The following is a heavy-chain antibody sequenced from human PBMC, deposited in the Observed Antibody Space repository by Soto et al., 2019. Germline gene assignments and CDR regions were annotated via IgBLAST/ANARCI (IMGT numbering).Heavy chain of an antibody. CDR3: TSAEYSREKTDY. CDR2: IRSKANSYAT. CDR1: GFTFSGSA. V-gene: IGHV3-73*02. J-gene: IGHJ4*02. Sequence: EVQLVESGGGLVQPGGSLKLSCAASGFTFSGSAMHWVRQASGKGLEWVGRIRSKANSYATAYAASVKGRFTISRDDSKNTAYLQMNSLKTEDTAVYYCTSAEYSREKTDYWGQGTLVTVSS. D-gene: IGHD6-6*01.